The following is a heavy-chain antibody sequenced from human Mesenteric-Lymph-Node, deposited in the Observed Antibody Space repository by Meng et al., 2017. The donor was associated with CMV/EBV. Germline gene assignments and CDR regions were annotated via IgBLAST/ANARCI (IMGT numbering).Heavy chain of an antibody. Sequence: ASVKVSCKASGYTFTDYYIHWVRQAPGLGLEWMGWINPKGGATNYAQNFQGRVTLTRDTSISTAYMELSRLTSDDTAVYYCAYGANVRSAFDFWGQGTTVTVSS. CDR3: AYGANVRSAFDF. CDR2: INPKGGAT. V-gene: IGHV1-2*02. D-gene: IGHD4-23*01. J-gene: IGHJ3*01. CDR1: GYTFTDYY.